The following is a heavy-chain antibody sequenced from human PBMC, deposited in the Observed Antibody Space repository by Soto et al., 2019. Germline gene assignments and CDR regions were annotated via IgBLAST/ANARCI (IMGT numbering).Heavy chain of an antibody. D-gene: IGHD2-8*02. V-gene: IGHV4-34*01. CDR1: GGSFSGYY. Sequence: SETLSLTCAVYGGSFSGYYWTWIRQPPGTGLEWIGEINHSGSTNYNPSLKSQVTISVDTSKNQFSLKLTSVTAADTAVYYCARDKITGLFDYWGQGTLVTVSS. CDR2: INHSGST. CDR3: ARDKITGLFDY. J-gene: IGHJ4*02.